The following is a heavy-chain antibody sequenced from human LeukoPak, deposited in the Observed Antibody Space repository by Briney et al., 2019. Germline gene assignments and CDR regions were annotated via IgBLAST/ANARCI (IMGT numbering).Heavy chain of an antibody. CDR3: AKEGGVYLPFAD. CDR2: ISYDGSNQ. Sequence: GRSLRLSCTPSGLSFSDYAMHWVRQAPGKGLEWLAVISYDGSNQYYADSVAGRLTLSRDNSKTTLYLQMNSLTAEDTALYHCAKEGGVYLPFADWGQGTQVTASS. V-gene: IGHV3-30*04. D-gene: IGHD2-8*01. CDR1: GLSFSDYA. J-gene: IGHJ4*02.